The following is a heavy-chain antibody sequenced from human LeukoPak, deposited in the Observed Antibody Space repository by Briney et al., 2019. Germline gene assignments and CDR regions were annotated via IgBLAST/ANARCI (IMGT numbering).Heavy chain of an antibody. CDR3: ARDQGSGWSDFDY. J-gene: IGHJ4*02. V-gene: IGHV3-21*01. CDR1: GFTFRTYT. Sequence: GGSLRLSCAASGFTFRTYTMNWVRQAPGKELEWVSSISRSSSYIYYADSVRGRFTISRDDARNSLYLLLNNLRAEDTAVYYCARDQGSGWSDFDYWGQGILVTVSS. D-gene: IGHD6-19*01. CDR2: ISRSSSYI.